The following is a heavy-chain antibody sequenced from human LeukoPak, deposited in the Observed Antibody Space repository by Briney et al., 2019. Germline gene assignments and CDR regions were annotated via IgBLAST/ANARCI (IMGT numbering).Heavy chain of an antibody. CDR3: TRPQMGGADMDV. CDR2: IRSKANSYAT. CDR1: GFTISGSA. V-gene: IGHV3-73*01. Sequence: PGGSLRLSCAVSGFTISGSAMHWVRQASGKGLEWVGRIRSKANSYATAYAASVKGRFTISRDDSKNTAYLQMNSLKTEDTAVYYCTRPQMGGADMDVWGKGTTVTVSS. J-gene: IGHJ6*03. D-gene: IGHD1-26*01.